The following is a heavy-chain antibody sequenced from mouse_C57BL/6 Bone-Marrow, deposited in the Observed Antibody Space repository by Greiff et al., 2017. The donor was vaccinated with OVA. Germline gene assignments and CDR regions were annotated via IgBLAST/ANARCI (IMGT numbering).Heavy chain of an antibody. CDR2: ISYDGSN. D-gene: IGHD2-1*01. Sequence: DVQLQESGPGLVKPSQSLSLTCSVTGYSITSGYYWNWIRQFPGNKLEWMGYISYDGSNNYNPSLKNRISITRDTSKNQFFLKLNSVTTEDTATYYCASSYGNPFAYWGQGTLVTVSA. CDR3: ASSYGNPFAY. CDR1: GYSITSGYY. J-gene: IGHJ3*01. V-gene: IGHV3-6*01.